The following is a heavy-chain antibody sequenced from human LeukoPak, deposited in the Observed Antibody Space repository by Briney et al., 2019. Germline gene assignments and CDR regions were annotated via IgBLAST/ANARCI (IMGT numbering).Heavy chain of an antibody. J-gene: IGHJ4*02. CDR2: IRDKANNYAT. CDR3: ARPRSYEAPYFDS. V-gene: IGHV3-73*01. Sequence: GGSLRLSCAASGFTFSGSTMHWVRQASGKGLEWVGRIRDKANNYATTYAASVRGRFTISRDDLKNTAFLQINSLKIEDTAVYYCARPRSYEAPYFDSWGQGTLVTVSS. D-gene: IGHD3-3*01. CDR1: GFTFSGST.